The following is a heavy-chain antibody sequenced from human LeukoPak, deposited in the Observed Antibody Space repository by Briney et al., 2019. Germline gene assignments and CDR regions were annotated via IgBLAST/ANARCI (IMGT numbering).Heavy chain of an antibody. J-gene: IGHJ5*02. V-gene: IGHV3-7*01. D-gene: IGHD6-13*01. CDR1: GFTFSSYW. Sequence: GGSLRLSCAASGFTFSSYWMSWVRQAPGKGLEWVANIKQDGSEKYYVDFVKGRFTISRDNAKNSLYLQMNSLRAEDTAVYYCARGPWRFPSSSSEYWFDPWGQGTLVTVSS. CDR3: ARGPWRFPSSSSEYWFDP. CDR2: IKQDGSEK.